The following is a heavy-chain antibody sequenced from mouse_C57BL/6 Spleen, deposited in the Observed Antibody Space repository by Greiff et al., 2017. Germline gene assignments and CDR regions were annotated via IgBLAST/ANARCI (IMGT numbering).Heavy chain of an antibody. Sequence: VQLQQSGAELVRPGASVTLSCKASGYTFTDYEMHWVKQTPVHGLEWIGAIDPETGGTAYNQKFKGKAILTADKSSSTAYMELRSLTSEDSAVYYCTRYGPYFGYWGQGTTLTVSS. V-gene: IGHV1-15*01. CDR2: IDPETGGT. J-gene: IGHJ2*01. CDR1: GYTFTDYE. D-gene: IGHD1-1*02. CDR3: TRYGPYFGY.